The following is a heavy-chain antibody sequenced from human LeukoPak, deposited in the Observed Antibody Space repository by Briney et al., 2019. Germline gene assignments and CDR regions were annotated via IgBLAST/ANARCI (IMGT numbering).Heavy chain of an antibody. Sequence: PGRSLRLSCAASGFTFSSYAFHWVRQAPGKGLEWVALISDHESGSNEYYAASVKGRFTISRDNSRKTLSLQMNTLRIEDTAVYYCARSRGYCGGEPQCDFPYGGQGPRVTVPS. CDR3: ARSRGYCGGEPQCDFPY. V-gene: IGHV3-30-3*01. CDR2: ISDHESGSNE. D-gene: IGHD2-21*01. CDR1: GFTFSSYA. J-gene: IGHJ4*02.